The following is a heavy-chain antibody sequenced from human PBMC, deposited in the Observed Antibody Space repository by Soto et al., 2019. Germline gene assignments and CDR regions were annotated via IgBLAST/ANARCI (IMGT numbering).Heavy chain of an antibody. Sequence: QITLKESGPTLVKPTQPLTLTCTFSGFSLSTSGVGVAWIPQPPGKALEWLALIYWDDGKRYSPSLKTTLNSNKDTSKIQVVLTLTNVDPVDTATYYCAHRPAYGISTGYYPFDYWGQGSLVTVAS. CDR1: GFSLSTSGVG. J-gene: IGHJ4*02. CDR2: IYWDDGK. D-gene: IGHD3-9*01. CDR3: AHRPAYGISTGYYPFDY. V-gene: IGHV2-5*02.